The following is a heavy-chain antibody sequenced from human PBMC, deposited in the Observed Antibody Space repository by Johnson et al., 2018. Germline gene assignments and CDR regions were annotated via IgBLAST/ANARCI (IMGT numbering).Heavy chain of an antibody. CDR3: ARDLRYGPRYYMDV. V-gene: IGHV3-66*02. D-gene: IGHD1-1*01. CDR1: GFTVSSNY. CDR2: IYSGGST. Sequence: EVQLVESGGGLVQPGGSLRLSCAASGFTVSSNYMSWVRQAPGKGLEWVSVIYSGGSTYYADSVKGRFTISRDNSKNTLYLQMNSLRAEDTAVYYWARDLRYGPRYYMDVWGKGTTVTVSS. J-gene: IGHJ6*03.